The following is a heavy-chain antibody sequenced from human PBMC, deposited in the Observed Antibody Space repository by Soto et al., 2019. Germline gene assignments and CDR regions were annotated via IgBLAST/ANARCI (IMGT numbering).Heavy chain of an antibody. V-gene: IGHV4-4*02. CDR2: IYPTTGRA. Sequence: QVQLQESGPGLVKPSGTLSLTCDVSGYSISSTYWWSWVRQSPLEGLEWIGEIYPTTGRANYNPSLRSRVTISADSSKNQFSLNMTSVIAAHTAVYYCARHVGVTGTRCFNYWGQGIPVSVSS. CDR3: ARHVGVTGTRCFNY. CDR1: GYSISSTYW. D-gene: IGHD1-1*01. J-gene: IGHJ4*02.